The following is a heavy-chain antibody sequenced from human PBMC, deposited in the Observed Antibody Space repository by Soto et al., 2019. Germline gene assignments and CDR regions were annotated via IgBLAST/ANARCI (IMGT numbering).Heavy chain of an antibody. D-gene: IGHD6-19*01. Sequence: SETLSLTCAVYGGSFSGYYWSWIRQPPGKGLEWIGEINHSGSTNYNPSLKSRVTISVDTSKNQFSLKLSSVTAADTAVYYCARGRYSSGWYYNYYGMDVWGQGTTVTVSS. V-gene: IGHV4-34*01. J-gene: IGHJ6*02. CDR3: ARGRYSSGWYYNYYGMDV. CDR1: GGSFSGYY. CDR2: INHSGST.